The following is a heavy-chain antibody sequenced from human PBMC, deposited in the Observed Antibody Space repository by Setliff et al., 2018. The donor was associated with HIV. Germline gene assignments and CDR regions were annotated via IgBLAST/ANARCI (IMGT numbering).Heavy chain of an antibody. CDR2: INGGNGHT. D-gene: IGHD3-22*01. CDR3: ARVDYYDSSGYWHFDY. CDR1: GYTFTTYA. J-gene: IGHJ4*02. V-gene: IGHV1-3*01. Sequence: ASVKVSCKTSGYTFTTYAIHWVRQAPGQRLEWMGWINGGNGHTKSSERFQGRVTFSRDSSASTAQMELSSLRSEDTAVYYCARVDYYDSSGYWHFDYWGQGTLVTVSS.